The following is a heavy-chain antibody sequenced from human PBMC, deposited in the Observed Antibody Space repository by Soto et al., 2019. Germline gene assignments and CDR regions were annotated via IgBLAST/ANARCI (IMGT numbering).Heavy chain of an antibody. Sequence: QVQLQESGPGLVKPSQTLSLTCTVSGGSISSGGYYWSWIRQHPGKGLEWIGYIYYSGSTYYNPSLKSRVTISVDTSKNQFSLKLSSVTAADTAVYYCARDNYGRKPLGDCSSTSCYRGDAFDIWGQGTMVTVSS. D-gene: IGHD2-2*01. CDR1: GGSISSGGYY. J-gene: IGHJ3*02. V-gene: IGHV4-31*03. CDR3: ARDNYGRKPLGDCSSTSCYRGDAFDI. CDR2: IYYSGST.